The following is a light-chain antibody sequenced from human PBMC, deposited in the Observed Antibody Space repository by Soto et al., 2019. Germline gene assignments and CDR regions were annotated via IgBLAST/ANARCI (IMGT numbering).Light chain of an antibody. V-gene: IGLV2-23*02. J-gene: IGLJ1*01. Sequence: QSALTQPASVSESPGQSITISCTGTSSDVGTYNLVSWYQQHPGKDPKLIIYEVTKRPSGVSNRFSGSKSGNTASLTISGLQDEDEADYYCCSYAGSSTFYVFGSGTKLTVL. CDR1: SSDVGTYNL. CDR2: EVT. CDR3: CSYAGSSTFYV.